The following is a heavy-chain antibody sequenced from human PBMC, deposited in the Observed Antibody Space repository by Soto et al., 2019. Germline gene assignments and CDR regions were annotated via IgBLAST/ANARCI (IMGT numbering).Heavy chain of an antibody. CDR2: ISSNSDTI. D-gene: IGHD4-17*01. J-gene: IGHJ4*02. CDR1: GFTADDYA. Sequence: PGGSLRLSCVASGFTADDYAMHWVRQAPGKGLEWVSGISSNSDTIDYADSVKGRFNISRDNAKNSLFLQMNRLRPEDTALYYCAKDMKWGGMTTIHYFDSWGQGT. CDR3: AKDMKWGGMTTIHYFDS. V-gene: IGHV3-9*02.